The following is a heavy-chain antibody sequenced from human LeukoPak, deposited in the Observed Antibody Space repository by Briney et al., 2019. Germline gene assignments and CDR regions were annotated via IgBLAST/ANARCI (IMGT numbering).Heavy chain of an antibody. Sequence: SETLSLTCAVYGGSFSGYYWSWIRQPPGKGLEWIGEINHSGSTYYNPSLKSRVTISVDRSKNQFSLKLSSVTAADTAVYYCARAQWLFFDYWGQGTLVTVSS. CDR1: GGSFSGYY. J-gene: IGHJ4*02. CDR2: INHSGST. CDR3: ARAQWLFFDY. V-gene: IGHV4-34*01. D-gene: IGHD3-22*01.